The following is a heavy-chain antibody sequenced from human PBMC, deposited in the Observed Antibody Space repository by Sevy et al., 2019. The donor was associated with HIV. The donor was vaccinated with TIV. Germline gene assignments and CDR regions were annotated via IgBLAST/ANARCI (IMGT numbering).Heavy chain of an antibody. D-gene: IGHD5-18*01. CDR1: GFTFSNYA. CDR3: VKEVSQYSYSDY. Sequence: GGSLRLSCAASGFTFSNYAMSWVRLTPGKGLEWVSASSGSADATDYTDSVKGRFTISRDNSKNTVYLQMNSLRAEDTAVYYCVKEVSQYSYSDYWGQGTLVTVSS. CDR2: SSGSADAT. J-gene: IGHJ4*02. V-gene: IGHV3-23*01.